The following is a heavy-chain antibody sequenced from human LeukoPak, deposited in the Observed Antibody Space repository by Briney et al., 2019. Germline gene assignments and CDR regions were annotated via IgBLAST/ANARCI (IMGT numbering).Heavy chain of an antibody. CDR1: GFTFSSYA. CDR2: ISGSGGSI. CDR3: ATGYSSSWYYFEY. Sequence: SGGSLRLSCAASGFTFSSYAMSWVRQAPGEGLEWVSRISGSGGSIYYADSVKGRFTISRDKSKNTLYLQMNSLRAEDTAVYYCATGYSSSWYYFEYWGQGILVTISS. V-gene: IGHV3-23*01. D-gene: IGHD6-13*01. J-gene: IGHJ4*02.